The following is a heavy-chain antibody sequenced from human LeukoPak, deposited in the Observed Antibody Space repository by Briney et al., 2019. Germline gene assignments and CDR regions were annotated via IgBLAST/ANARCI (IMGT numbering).Heavy chain of an antibody. J-gene: IGHJ4*02. V-gene: IGHV1-8*01. CDR1: GYTFTSYD. CDR3: ARAVHYYDSSGYVY. CDR2: MNPNSGNT. Sequence: ASVKVSCKASGYTFTSYDINWVRQATGQGLEWLGWMNPNSGNTGYAQKFQGRVTMTRDTSINTAYMELSGLRSDDTAVYYCARAVHYYDSSGYVYWGQGTLVTVSS. D-gene: IGHD3-22*01.